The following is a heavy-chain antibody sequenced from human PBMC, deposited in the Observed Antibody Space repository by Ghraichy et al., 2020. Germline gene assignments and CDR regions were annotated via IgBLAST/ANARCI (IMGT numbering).Heavy chain of an antibody. Sequence: ASVKVSCKASGYTFTSYAMHWVRQAPGQRLEWMGWINAGNGNTKYSQKFQGRVTITRDTSASTAYMELSSLRSEDTAVYYCARSGRSSSTLDYWGQGTLVTVSS. CDR1: GYTFTSYA. V-gene: IGHV1-3*01. CDR3: ARSGRSSSTLDY. J-gene: IGHJ4*02. D-gene: IGHD6-19*01. CDR2: INAGNGNT.